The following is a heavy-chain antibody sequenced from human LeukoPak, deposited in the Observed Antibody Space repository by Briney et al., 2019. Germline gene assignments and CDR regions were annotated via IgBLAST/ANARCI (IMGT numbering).Heavy chain of an antibody. Sequence: GGSVKVSCKASGYTFTSYDINWVRQATGQGLEWMGWMNPNSGNTGYAQKFQGRVTMTRNTSISTAYMELSSLRSEDTAVYYCARDNKAPGYYYGMDVWGQGTTVTVSS. CDR2: MNPNSGNT. D-gene: IGHD5-24*01. J-gene: IGHJ6*02. V-gene: IGHV1-8*01. CDR1: GYTFTSYD. CDR3: ARDNKAPGYYYGMDV.